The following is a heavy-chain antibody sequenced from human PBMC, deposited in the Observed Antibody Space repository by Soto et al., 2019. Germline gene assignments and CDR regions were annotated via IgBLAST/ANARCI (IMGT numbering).Heavy chain of an antibody. CDR2: ISNDGSNE. Sequence: ESGGGVVQPGRSLRLSCAASGFTLSSFAMHWVRQAPGKGLEWVTLISNDGSNEHYADSVRGRFTISRDNSKHMLYLQMSSLRPEDTAVYYCARAAPGMDVWGQGTTVTVSS. J-gene: IGHJ6*02. V-gene: IGHV3-30-3*01. CDR1: GFTLSSFA. CDR3: ARAAPGMDV.